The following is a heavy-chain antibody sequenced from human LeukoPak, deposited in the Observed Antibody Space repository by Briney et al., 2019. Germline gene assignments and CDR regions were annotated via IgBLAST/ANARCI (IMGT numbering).Heavy chain of an antibody. J-gene: IGHJ3*02. Sequence: SETLSLTCTVSGGSVSSYYWNWIRQSPGEGLEWIGYIYYTGSTNYNPSLKSRVTISVDTSKNQFSLKLSSVTAADTAVYYCARSGWSDAFDIWGQGTMVTVSS. CDR2: IYYTGST. CDR1: GGSVSSYY. CDR3: ARSGWSDAFDI. D-gene: IGHD2-15*01. V-gene: IGHV4-59*02.